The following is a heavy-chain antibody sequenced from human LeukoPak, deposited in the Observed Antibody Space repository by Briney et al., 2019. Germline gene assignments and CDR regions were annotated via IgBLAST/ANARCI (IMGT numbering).Heavy chain of an antibody. D-gene: IGHD6-19*01. CDR1: GYTFTGYY. CDR2: INPNSGGT. Sequence: ASVKVSCKASGYTFTGYYMHWVRQALGQGLEWMGWINPNSGGTNYAQKFQGWVTMTRDTSISTAYMELSRLRSDDTAVYYCARDRDGIAVAGRDTDYYFDYWGQGTLVTVSS. V-gene: IGHV1-2*04. J-gene: IGHJ4*02. CDR3: ARDRDGIAVAGRDTDYYFDY.